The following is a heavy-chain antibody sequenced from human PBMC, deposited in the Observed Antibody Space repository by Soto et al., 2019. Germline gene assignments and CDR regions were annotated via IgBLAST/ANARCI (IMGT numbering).Heavy chain of an antibody. V-gene: IGHV3-23*01. CDR1: GFTFSSYA. CDR3: AKDILGYSSSSYLPGFDY. CDR2: ISGSGGST. J-gene: IGHJ4*02. Sequence: GGSLRLSCAASGFTFSSYAMSWVRQAPGKGLEWVSAISGSGGSTYYAGSVKGRFTISRDNSKNTLYLQMNSLRAEDTAVYYCAKDILGYSSSSYLPGFDYWGQGTLVTVSS. D-gene: IGHD6-6*01.